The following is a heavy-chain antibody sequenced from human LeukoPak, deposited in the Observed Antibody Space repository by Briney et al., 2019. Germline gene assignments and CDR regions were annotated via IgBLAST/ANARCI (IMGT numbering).Heavy chain of an antibody. CDR3: ARRDCVGDCYSNWFDP. J-gene: IGHJ5*02. D-gene: IGHD2-21*02. CDR2: ITAYNGNT. CDR1: GYTFTTYG. V-gene: IGHV1-18*01. Sequence: RASVKVSCKASGYTFTTYGISWVRQAPGQGLEWMGWITAYNGNTNYAQKFQGRITMTTDMSTRTVYMELSSLESEDTAVYYCARRDCVGDCYSNWFDPWGQGTLVTVSS.